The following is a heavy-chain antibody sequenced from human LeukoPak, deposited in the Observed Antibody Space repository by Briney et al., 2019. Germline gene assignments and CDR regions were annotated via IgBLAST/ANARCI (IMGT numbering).Heavy chain of an antibody. V-gene: IGHV4-59*08. CDR2: IHYSGTT. CDR1: GGSISTYY. CDR3: ARMGGYSGYATH. Sequence: PSETLSLTCTVSGGSISTYYWSWIRQPPGKGLEWIGYIHYSGTTNYNPSLKNRVTISLDTSKNQFSLNLSSVTAADTAVNYCARMGGYSGYATHWGQGTLVTVSS. D-gene: IGHD5-12*01. J-gene: IGHJ4*02.